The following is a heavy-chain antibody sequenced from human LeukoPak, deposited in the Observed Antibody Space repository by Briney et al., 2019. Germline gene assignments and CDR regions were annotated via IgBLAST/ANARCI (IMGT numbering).Heavy chain of an antibody. V-gene: IGHV4-34*01. J-gene: IGHJ3*02. CDR2: INHSGTT. CDR1: GGSFSAYY. Sequence: SETLSLTCAVYGGSFSAYYWSWLRQSPGKGLEWIGEINHSGTTNYNPSFKSRATISVRSSKSQFSLSLTSVTAADTAVYYCARGRSWAFDIWGQGTMVTISS. CDR3: ARGRSWAFDI.